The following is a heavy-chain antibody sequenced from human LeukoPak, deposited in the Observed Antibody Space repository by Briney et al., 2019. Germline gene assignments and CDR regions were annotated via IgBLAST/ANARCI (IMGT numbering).Heavy chain of an antibody. Sequence: GGSLRLSCAASGFTFSTYPMNWVRQAPGKGLEWVSYISSRSSTIYYADSVKGRFTISRDNAKNSLYLQMNSLRAEDTAVYYCAKDRFCSGGSCSGDFDYWGQGTLVTVSS. CDR1: GFTFSTYP. J-gene: IGHJ4*02. V-gene: IGHV3-48*01. D-gene: IGHD2-15*01. CDR2: ISSRSSTI. CDR3: AKDRFCSGGSCSGDFDY.